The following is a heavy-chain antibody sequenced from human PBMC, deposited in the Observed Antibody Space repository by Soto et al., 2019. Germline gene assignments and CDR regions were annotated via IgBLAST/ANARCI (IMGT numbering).Heavy chain of an antibody. D-gene: IGHD3-16*01. J-gene: IGHJ4*02. CDR3: LNGDYY. CDR2: INRDSTVI. V-gene: IGHV3-48*01. CDR1: GFTFSTHY. Sequence: EHLVESGGGLVQPGGSLRLSCAASGFTFSTHYMNWVRQTPGKGLEWVSSINRDSTVIKYADSVMGRFTISRDNARNSLSLQMNSLRAEDTAVYYCLNGDYYVGPGTVVTVSS.